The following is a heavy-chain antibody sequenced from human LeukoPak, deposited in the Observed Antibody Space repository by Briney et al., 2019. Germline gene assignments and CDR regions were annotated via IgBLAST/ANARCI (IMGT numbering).Heavy chain of an antibody. Sequence: GGSLRLSCAASGFTVSSNYMSWVRQAPGKGLEWVSVIYSGGSTYYADSVKGRFTISRDNSKNTLYLQMNSLRAEDTAVYYCARDPLGADGTDVWGQGTTVTVSS. CDR1: GFTVSSNY. J-gene: IGHJ6*02. V-gene: IGHV3-66*01. CDR3: ARDPLGADGTDV. CDR2: IYSGGST. D-gene: IGHD3-16*01.